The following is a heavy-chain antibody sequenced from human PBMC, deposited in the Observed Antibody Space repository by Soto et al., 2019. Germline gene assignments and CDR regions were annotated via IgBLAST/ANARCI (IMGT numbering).Heavy chain of an antibody. CDR1: AGSISSGRSY. CDR2: MYHGGTT. V-gene: IGHV4-39*01. Sequence: SETQSLPSSASAGSISSGRSYWGWIRETPGRGLEWIASMYHGGTTYSNPSLKSRVTISVDTSKNQFSLRLTSVTAADAAVYYCARRGVRAEATKWFDAWGQGTMVTVSS. D-gene: IGHD1-1*01. J-gene: IGHJ5*02. CDR3: ARRGVRAEATKWFDA.